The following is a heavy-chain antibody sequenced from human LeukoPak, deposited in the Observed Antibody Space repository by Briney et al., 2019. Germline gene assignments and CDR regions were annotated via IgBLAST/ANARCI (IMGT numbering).Heavy chain of an antibody. J-gene: IGHJ4*02. V-gene: IGHV4-61*02. CDR1: GYSISSGYY. CDR2: IYTSGST. CDR3: ARGNILTGLY. Sequence: KSSETLSLTCTVSGYSISSGYYWSWIRQPAGKGLEWIGRIYTSGSTNYNPSLKSRVTISVDTSKNQFSLKLSSVTAADTAVYYCARGNILTGLYWGQGTLVTVSS. D-gene: IGHD3-9*01.